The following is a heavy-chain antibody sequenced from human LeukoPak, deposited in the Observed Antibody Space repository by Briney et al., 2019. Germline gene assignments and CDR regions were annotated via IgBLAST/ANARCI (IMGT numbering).Heavy chain of an antibody. V-gene: IGHV1-2*02. CDR3: ARVGEYSSSRGAFDI. J-gene: IGHJ3*02. Sequence: ASVKVSCKASGYTFTGYYIHWVRQAPGQGLEWVGWINPNSGGTNSAQKFQVRVTMTRDTPISTAYMELSRLRSDDTAVYYCARVGEYSSSRGAFDIWGQGTMVTVSS. CDR1: GYTFTGYY. CDR2: INPNSGGT. D-gene: IGHD6-6*01.